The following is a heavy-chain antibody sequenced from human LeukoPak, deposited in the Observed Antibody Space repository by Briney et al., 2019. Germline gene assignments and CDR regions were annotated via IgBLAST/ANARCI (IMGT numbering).Heavy chain of an antibody. Sequence: GRSLRLSCAASGFTFSSYGMHWVRQAPGKGLEWVAVIWYDGSNKYYADSVKGRFTISRDNSKNTLYLQMNSLRAEDTAVYYCAKVVRPGYSSSRGRYYFDYWGQGTLVTVSS. J-gene: IGHJ4*02. D-gene: IGHD6-13*01. V-gene: IGHV3-33*06. CDR3: AKVVRPGYSSSRGRYYFDY. CDR2: IWYDGSNK. CDR1: GFTFSSYG.